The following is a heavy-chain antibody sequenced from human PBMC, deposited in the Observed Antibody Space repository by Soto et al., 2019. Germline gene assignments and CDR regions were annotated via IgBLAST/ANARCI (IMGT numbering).Heavy chain of an antibody. J-gene: IGHJ4*02. V-gene: IGHV4-30-4*01. CDR2: IYYSGRT. D-gene: IGHD1-26*01. Sequence: QVQLQESGPGLVKPSQTLSLTCTVSGGSISSGDYYWSWIRQPPGKGLEWIGYIYYSGRTYYNPSLKSRVNISVDTSKNQFSLKRSSVAAADTAVYYCAREGGIVGATTVDYWGQGTLVTVSS. CDR3: AREGGIVGATTVDY. CDR1: GGSISSGDYY.